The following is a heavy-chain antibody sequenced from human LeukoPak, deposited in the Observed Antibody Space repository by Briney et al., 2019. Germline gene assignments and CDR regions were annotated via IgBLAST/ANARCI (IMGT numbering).Heavy chain of an antibody. CDR2: IYHSGST. CDR1: GGSVSSSNW. CDR3: ARHRYSSDPEYYFDY. D-gene: IGHD6-19*01. V-gene: IGHV4-4*02. Sequence: SETLSLTCAVSGGSVSSSNWWSWVRPPPGKGLEWIGEIYHSGSTNYNPSLKSRVTISVDKSKNQFSLELSSVTAADTAVYYCARHRYSSDPEYYFDYWGQGTLVTVSS. J-gene: IGHJ4*02.